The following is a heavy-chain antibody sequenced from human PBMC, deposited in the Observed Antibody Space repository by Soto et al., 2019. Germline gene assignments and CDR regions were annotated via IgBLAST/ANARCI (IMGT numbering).Heavy chain of an antibody. CDR3: ARARGSIYPYYDFWSGYYHHDY. J-gene: IGHJ4*02. CDR2: IYYSGST. V-gene: IGHV4-59*01. Sequence: PSETLSLTXTVSGGSISSYYWSWIRQPPGKGLEWIGYIYYSGSTNYNPSLKSRVTISVDTSKNQFSLKLSSVTAADTAVYYCARARGSIYPYYDFWSGYYHHDYWGQGTLVTVSS. CDR1: GGSISSYY. D-gene: IGHD3-3*01.